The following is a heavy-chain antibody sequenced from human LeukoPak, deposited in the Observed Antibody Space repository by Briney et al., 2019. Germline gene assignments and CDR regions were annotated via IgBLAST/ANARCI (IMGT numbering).Heavy chain of an antibody. CDR1: GYTFTSYD. D-gene: IGHD5-12*01. Sequence: GASVKVSCKASGYTFTSYDINWVRQATGQGLEWMGWMNPNSGNTGYAQKFQGRVTMTRDTSISTAYMELSRLRSGDTAVYYCARASGIVATISGYWGQGTLVTVSS. CDR2: MNPNSGNT. V-gene: IGHV1-8*01. J-gene: IGHJ4*02. CDR3: ARASGIVATISGY.